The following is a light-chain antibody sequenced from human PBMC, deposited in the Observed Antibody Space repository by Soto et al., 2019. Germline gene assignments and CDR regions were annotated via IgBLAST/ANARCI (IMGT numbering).Light chain of an antibody. CDR2: EVS. J-gene: IGLJ3*02. V-gene: IGLV2-14*01. Sequence: QSVLTQPASVSGSPGQSITISCTGTSGDVGAFNYISWYQQHPGKAPKLLTYEVSYRPSGVSNRFSGSKSGNTASLTISGLQPEDEADYYCSSPTKNVAWVFGGGTKLTVL. CDR3: SSPTKNVAWV. CDR1: SGDVGAFNY.